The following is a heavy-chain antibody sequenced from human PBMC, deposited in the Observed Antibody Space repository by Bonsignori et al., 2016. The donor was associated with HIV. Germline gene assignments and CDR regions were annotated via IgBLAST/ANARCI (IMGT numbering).Heavy chain of an antibody. Sequence: WIRPAPRKGLEWISYIDRSGNTRHYADSVKGRFTVSRDNAKISLYLQMNSLRADDTAVYFCARDWSGTYVFDYWGHGTLVTVSS. V-gene: IGHV3-48*03. D-gene: IGHD3-3*01. CDR3: ARDWSGTYVFDY. J-gene: IGHJ5*01. CDR2: IDRSGNTR.